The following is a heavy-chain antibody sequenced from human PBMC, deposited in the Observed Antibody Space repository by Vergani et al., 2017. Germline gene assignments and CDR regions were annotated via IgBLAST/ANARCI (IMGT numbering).Heavy chain of an antibody. V-gene: IGHV1-69*02. CDR1: GGTFSSYT. Sequence: QVQLVQSGAEVKKPGSSVKVSCKASGGTFSSYTISWVRQAPGQGLEWMGRIIPILGIANYAQKFQGRVTITADKSTSTAYMELSSLRSEDTAVYYCESGGPGGGRFDPWDQGTLVTVSS. J-gene: IGHJ5*02. CDR3: ESGGPGGGRFDP. CDR2: IIPILGIA. D-gene: IGHD3-16*01.